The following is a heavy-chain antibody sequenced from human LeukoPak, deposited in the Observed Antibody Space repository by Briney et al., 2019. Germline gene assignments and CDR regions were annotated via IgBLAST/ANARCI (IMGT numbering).Heavy chain of an antibody. CDR1: GFTLSSYN. Sequence: GGSLTLFCAASGFTLSSYNIHWVRQAPGKGLEWVAVISSDGSVKYYADSVKGRFTISRDNSKNTLYLQVSSLRVEDTAVYYCARDLLEPDTHCFDYWGQGTLVTVSS. J-gene: IGHJ4*02. CDR3: ARDLLEPDTHCFDY. V-gene: IGHV3-30-3*01. CDR2: ISSDGSVK. D-gene: IGHD3-3*01.